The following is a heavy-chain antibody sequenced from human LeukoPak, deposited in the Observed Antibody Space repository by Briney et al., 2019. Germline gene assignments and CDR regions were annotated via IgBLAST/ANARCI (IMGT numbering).Heavy chain of an antibody. V-gene: IGHV3-21*04. Sequence: GGSLRLSCVASGFAFETYTMNWVRQAPGKGLEWVSFISSTSSDINYADSVRDRFTTSRDNAMNSLFLQMDSLRVEDTAVYYCAKGLFSGYDKYLDSWGQGTLVTVSS. CDR2: ISSTSSDI. CDR1: GFAFETYT. CDR3: AKGLFSGYDKYLDS. D-gene: IGHD5-12*01. J-gene: IGHJ4*02.